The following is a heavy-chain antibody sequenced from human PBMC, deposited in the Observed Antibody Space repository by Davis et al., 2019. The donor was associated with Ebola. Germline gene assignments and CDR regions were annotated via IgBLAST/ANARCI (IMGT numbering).Heavy chain of an antibody. CDR2: TYAGVST. Sequence: PGGSLRLSCAASGFTITGHYLTWVRQATGKGLERVSTTYAGVSTYYADSVRGRFTISGDNSNNILSLQMNNLRAEDTAIYFCAKTRVPAIVGARWLDLWGQGTRVTVSS. V-gene: IGHV3-53*01. D-gene: IGHD1-26*01. CDR3: AKTRVPAIVGARWLDL. J-gene: IGHJ5*02. CDR1: GFTITGHY.